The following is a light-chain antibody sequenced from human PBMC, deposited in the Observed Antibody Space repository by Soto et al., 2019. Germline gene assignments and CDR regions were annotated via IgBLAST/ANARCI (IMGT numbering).Light chain of an antibody. CDR1: SSNIGSNY. V-gene: IGLV1-47*01. J-gene: IGLJ2*01. CDR3: AAWDDSLSGNVV. CDR2: RNN. Sequence: QAVVTQPPSASGTPGQRVTISCSGSSSNIGSNYVYWYQQLPGTAPKLLIYRNNQRPSGVPDRFSGSKSGTSASLAISGLRSEDGADYYCAAWDDSLSGNVVFGGGTKLTVL.